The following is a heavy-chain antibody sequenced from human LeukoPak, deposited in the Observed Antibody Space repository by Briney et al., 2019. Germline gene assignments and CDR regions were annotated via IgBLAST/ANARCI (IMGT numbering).Heavy chain of an antibody. CDR2: GHHSESS. CDR3: ARESARSLHDSTAAFHY. CDR1: GDSVTSTY. J-gene: IGHJ4*02. V-gene: IGHV4-59*02. D-gene: IGHD2-8*02. Sequence: PSETLSLTCSVSGDSVTSTYWSWIRQPPGKGLEWIAYGHHSESSNYNPSFRSRVTIPVDTSRNQFSLRLTSVAAADTAVYYCARESARSLHDSTAAFHYWGQGILVIVSS.